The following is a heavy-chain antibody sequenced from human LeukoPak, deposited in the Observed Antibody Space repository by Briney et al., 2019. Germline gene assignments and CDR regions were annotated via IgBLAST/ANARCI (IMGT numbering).Heavy chain of an antibody. D-gene: IGHD4-17*01. V-gene: IGHV3-7*01. Sequence: PGGSLRLSCVASGFTFSSYWMSWVRQAPGKGLEWVANIKQDGSEKYYVDSVKGRFTISRDNAKNSLYLQMNSLRAEDTAVYYCAREGLRGDYEFDYWGQGTLVTVSS. J-gene: IGHJ4*02. CDR1: GFTFSSYW. CDR2: IKQDGSEK. CDR3: AREGLRGDYEFDY.